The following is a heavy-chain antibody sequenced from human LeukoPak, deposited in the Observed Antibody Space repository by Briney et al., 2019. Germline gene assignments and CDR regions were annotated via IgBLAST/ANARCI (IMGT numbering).Heavy chain of an antibody. D-gene: IGHD2-2*02. CDR3: ARLSAIGYYFDY. V-gene: IGHV3-53*01. J-gene: IGHJ4*02. CDR1: GLTVSSNC. CDR2: IYSGGNT. Sequence: GGSLRLSCAASGLTVSSNCMSWVRQAPGKGLEWVSFIYSGGNTYYADSVKGRFTISRDNSKNTVHLQMNSLRAEDTAVYYCARLSAIGYYFDYWGQGTLVTVSS.